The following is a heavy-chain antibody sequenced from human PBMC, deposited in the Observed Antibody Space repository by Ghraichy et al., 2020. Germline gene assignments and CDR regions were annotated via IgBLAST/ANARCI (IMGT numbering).Heavy chain of an antibody. CDR2: KHHGGST. D-gene: IGHD6-13*01. CDR3: ARGLNPWVAASLFDY. V-gene: IGHV4-38-2*02. J-gene: IGHJ4*02. CDR1: HFSISSGHY. Sequence: GSLRLSCNVSHFSISSGHYWGWIRQPPGKGLEWIGSKHHGGSTYYNPSLKSRATVSVDTSKNQFSLKLTSVTAADTAVYYCARGLNPWVAASLFDYWGQGKLVTVSS.